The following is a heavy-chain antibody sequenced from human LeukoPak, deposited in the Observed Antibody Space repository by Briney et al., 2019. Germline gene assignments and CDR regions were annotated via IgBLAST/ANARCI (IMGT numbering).Heavy chain of an antibody. J-gene: IGHJ3*02. D-gene: IGHD3-9*01. CDR2: INAESDYI. CDR1: GFAFSPYT. Sequence: PGGSLRLSCTASGFAFSPYTFNWVRQAPGKGLEWLSSINAESDYIYYADSVKGRFTIFRDNAKKSLFLQMNSLRDEDTAIYYCVSFRYDDTFDIWGQGTMVTVSS. CDR3: VSFRYDDTFDI. V-gene: IGHV3-21*01.